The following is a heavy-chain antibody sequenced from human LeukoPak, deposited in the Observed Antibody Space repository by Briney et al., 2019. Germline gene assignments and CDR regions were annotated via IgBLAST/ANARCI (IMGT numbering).Heavy chain of an antibody. CDR1: GFTFSSYG. Sequence: GGSLRLSCAASGFTFSSYGMHWVRQAPGKGLEWVAVISYDGSNKYYADSVKGRFTISRDNSKNTLYLQMNSLRAEDTAVYYCAKDSKGHDHPFDPWGQGTLVTVSS. V-gene: IGHV3-30*18. CDR2: ISYDGSNK. CDR3: AKDSKGHDHPFDP. D-gene: IGHD5-12*01. J-gene: IGHJ5*02.